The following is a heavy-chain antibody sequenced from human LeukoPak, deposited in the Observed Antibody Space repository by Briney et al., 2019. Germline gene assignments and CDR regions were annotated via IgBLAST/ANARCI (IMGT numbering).Heavy chain of an antibody. V-gene: IGHV3-33*01. Sequence: PGGSLRLSCVVSGFTFTDYGMHWVRQAPGKGLDWVAVIWNDGSNKFEADSVKGRFTISRDNSNNTLYLQMNSLRAEDTAVYYCARGRGTYYYWGQGTLVTVSS. D-gene: IGHD1-26*01. CDR2: IWNDGSNK. J-gene: IGHJ4*02. CDR1: GFTFTDYG. CDR3: ARGRGTYYY.